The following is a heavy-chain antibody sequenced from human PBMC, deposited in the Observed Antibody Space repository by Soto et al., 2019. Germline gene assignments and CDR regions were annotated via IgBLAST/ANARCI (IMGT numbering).Heavy chain of an antibody. V-gene: IGHV3-23*01. CDR2: ISGSGGST. CDR1: GFTFSSYA. Sequence: EVQLLESGGGLVQPGGSLRLSCAASGFTFSSYAMSWVRQAPGKGLEWVSAISGSGGSTYYADSVKGRFTIARDNSKNTLYLQMNSLRADDTAVYLCARTQQLGWGWFDPWGQGSLVTVSS. J-gene: IGHJ5*02. CDR3: ARTQQLGWGWFDP. D-gene: IGHD6-13*01.